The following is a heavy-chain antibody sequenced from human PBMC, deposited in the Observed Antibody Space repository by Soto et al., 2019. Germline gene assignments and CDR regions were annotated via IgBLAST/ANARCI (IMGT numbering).Heavy chain of an antibody. CDR3: ARPEYSSSSYGMDV. J-gene: IGHJ6*02. CDR1: GFTFSSYS. V-gene: IGHV3-48*02. CDR2: ISSSSSTI. Sequence: GSLRLSCAASGFTFSSYSMNWVRQAPGEGLEWVSYISSSSSTIYYADSVKGRFTISRDNAKNSLYLQMNSLRDEDTAVYYCARPEYSSSSYGMDVRGQGTTVTVPS. D-gene: IGHD6-6*01.